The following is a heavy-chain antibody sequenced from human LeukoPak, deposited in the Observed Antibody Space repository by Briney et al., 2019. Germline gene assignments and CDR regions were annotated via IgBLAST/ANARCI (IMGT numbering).Heavy chain of an antibody. CDR1: GFTFSSYA. Sequence: SGGSLRLSYAASGFTFSSYAMYWVRQAPGKGLEWVSFIYSDNTHYSDSVKGRFTISRDNSKNTLYLQMNSLRAEDTAVYYCARRAGAYSHPYDYWGQGTLVTVSS. V-gene: IGHV3-53*01. D-gene: IGHD4/OR15-4a*01. CDR3: ARRAGAYSHPYDY. CDR2: IYSDNT. J-gene: IGHJ4*02.